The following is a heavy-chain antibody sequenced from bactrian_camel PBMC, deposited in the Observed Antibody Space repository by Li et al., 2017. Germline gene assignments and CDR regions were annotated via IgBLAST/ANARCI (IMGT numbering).Heavy chain of an antibody. CDR1: GDTSGVVC. D-gene: IGHD3*01. CDR2: LENDGNE. V-gene: IGHV3S6*01. Sequence: QLVESGGGSVQTGGSLRLSCAVSGDTSGVVCMAWFREVPGKWREGIAHLENDGNEAYADSVKGRVTISKDNSKNTLYLHMNALQPEDPAMYYCAAQPRNGDCSLIPTDFPYLEQGTQVTVS. J-gene: IGHJ4*01.